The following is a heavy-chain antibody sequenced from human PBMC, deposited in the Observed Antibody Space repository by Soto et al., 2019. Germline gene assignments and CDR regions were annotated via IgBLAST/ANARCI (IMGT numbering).Heavy chain of an antibody. CDR1: GGTFSSYT. V-gene: IGHV1-69*02. CDR3: AARHGTYYYDSSGYHFDY. J-gene: IGHJ4*02. D-gene: IGHD3-22*01. CDR2: IIPILGIA. Sequence: ASVKVSCKASGGTFSSYTISWVRQAPGQGLEWMGRIIPILGIANYAQKFQERVTITRDMSTSTAYMELSSLRSEDTAVYYCAARHGTYYYDSSGYHFDYWGQGTLVTSPQ.